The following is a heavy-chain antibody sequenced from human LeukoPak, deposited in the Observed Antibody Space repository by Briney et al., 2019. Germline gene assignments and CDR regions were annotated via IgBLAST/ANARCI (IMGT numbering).Heavy chain of an antibody. V-gene: IGHV4-30-2*01. D-gene: IGHD3-3*01. Sequence: EPSETLSLTFTFSVGSISSGVHSWSWIRQPPGKGLEWIGYIYHSVSGSTYYNPSLKSRVTISIDKSKNQFSLKLSSVTAADTAVYYCARINDFWSGPTLDVWGQGTTVTVSS. CDR2: IYHSVSGST. CDR1: VGSISSGVHS. CDR3: ARINDFWSGPTLDV. J-gene: IGHJ6*02.